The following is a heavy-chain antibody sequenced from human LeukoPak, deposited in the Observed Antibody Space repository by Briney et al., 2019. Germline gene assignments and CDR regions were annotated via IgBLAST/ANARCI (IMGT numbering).Heavy chain of an antibody. CDR2: IKEDGNEK. J-gene: IGHJ6*03. CDR3: ARESRGYNYYYYYMDV. Sequence: GGSLRLSCAASGFTFSSYWMSWVRQAPGKGLEWVANIKEDGNEKYYVDSVKGRFTISRDNAKNSLYLQMNSLRAEETAVYYCARESRGYNYYYYYMDVWGKGTTVTVSS. CDR1: GFTFSSYW. D-gene: IGHD5-18*01. V-gene: IGHV3-7*01.